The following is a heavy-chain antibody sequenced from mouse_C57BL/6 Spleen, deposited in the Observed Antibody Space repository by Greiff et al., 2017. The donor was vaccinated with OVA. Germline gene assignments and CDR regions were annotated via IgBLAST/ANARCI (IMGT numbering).Heavy chain of an antibody. CDR1: GYTFTSYW. V-gene: IGHV1-64*01. J-gene: IGHJ4*01. Sequence: VQLQQPGAELVKPGASVKLSCKASGYTFTSYWMHWVKQRPGQGLEWIGMIHPNSGSTNYNEKFKSKATLTVDKSSSTAYMQLSSLTSEDSAVYYCARRDLITRAMDYWGQGTSVTVSS. CDR3: ARRDLITRAMDY. CDR2: IHPNSGST. D-gene: IGHD2-4*01.